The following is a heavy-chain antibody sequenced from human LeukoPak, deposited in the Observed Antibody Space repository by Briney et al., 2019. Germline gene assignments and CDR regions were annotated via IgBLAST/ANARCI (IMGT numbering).Heavy chain of an antibody. CDR1: GGSISSSSYY. V-gene: IGHV4-39*01. CDR2: IYYSGST. Sequence: SETLSPICTVSGGSISSSSYYWGWIRQPPGKGLEWIGSIYYSGSTYYNPSLKSRVTISVDTSKNQFSLKLSSVTAADTAVYYCARQYYYGSGTDDWGQGNTVTVSS. D-gene: IGHD3-10*01. J-gene: IGHJ6*02. CDR3: ARQYYYGSGTDD.